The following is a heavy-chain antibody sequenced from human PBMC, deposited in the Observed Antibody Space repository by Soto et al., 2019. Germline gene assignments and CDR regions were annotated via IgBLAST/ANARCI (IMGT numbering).Heavy chain of an antibody. CDR1: GYSFTEHY. CDR3: ARFDPGSSYYFDS. Sequence: ASVKPSCKASGYSFTEHYMHWVRQAPGQGLEWLGWINPNTGVTHFAQKFQGWVTMTRDKSTSTAYMELSSLRSEDTAVYYCARFDPGSSYYFDSWGQGTLVTVSS. V-gene: IGHV1-2*04. D-gene: IGHD6-6*01. J-gene: IGHJ4*02. CDR2: INPNTGVT.